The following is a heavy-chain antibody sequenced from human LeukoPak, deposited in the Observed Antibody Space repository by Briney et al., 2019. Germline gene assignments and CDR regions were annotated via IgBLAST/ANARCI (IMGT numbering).Heavy chain of an antibody. D-gene: IGHD3-22*01. J-gene: IGHJ5*02. V-gene: IGHV3-20*04. CDR1: GFSFSNAW. Sequence: GGSLRLSCAPSGFSFSNAWMSWVRQAPGRGLECVSGINWNGGSTGYADSVKGRFTISRDNAKNTLYLQMNSLRAEDAALYYCARAQEKYYYDSSGYRFDPWGQGTLVTVSS. CDR3: ARAQEKYYYDSSGYRFDP. CDR2: INWNGGST.